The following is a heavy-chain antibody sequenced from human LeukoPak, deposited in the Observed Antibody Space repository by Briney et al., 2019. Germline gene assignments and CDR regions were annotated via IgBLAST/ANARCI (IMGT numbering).Heavy chain of an antibody. J-gene: IGHJ3*02. Sequence: GGTLRLSCAASGFTFSSYAMSWVRQAPGKGLEWVSVISGSDGSTYYAESVKGRFTISRDKSKNTLYLQMNSLRAEDTAVYYCARASACSGGSCYFDAFDIWGQGTMVTVSS. CDR1: GFTFSSYA. CDR3: ARASACSGGSCYFDAFDI. D-gene: IGHD2-15*01. CDR2: ISGSDGST. V-gene: IGHV3-23*01.